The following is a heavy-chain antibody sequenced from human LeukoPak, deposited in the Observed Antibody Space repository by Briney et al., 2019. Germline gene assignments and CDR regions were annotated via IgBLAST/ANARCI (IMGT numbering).Heavy chain of an antibody. CDR3: ARGLDPSYRFDP. D-gene: IGHD3/OR15-3a*01. CDR1: GYTFTSYY. V-gene: IGHV1-46*01. J-gene: IGHJ5*02. Sequence: GASVKVSCKASGYTFTSYYMHWVRQAPGQGLGWMGIINASGGSTSYAQKFQGRVTMTRDTTTSTVYMELSSLRTEDTAVYYCARGLDPSYRFDPWGQGTLVTVSS. CDR2: INASGGST.